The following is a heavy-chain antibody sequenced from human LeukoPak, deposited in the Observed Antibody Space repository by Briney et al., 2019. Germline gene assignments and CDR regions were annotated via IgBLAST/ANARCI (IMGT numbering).Heavy chain of an antibody. D-gene: IGHD2-15*01. V-gene: IGHV1-18*01. Sequence: GASVKVPCKAYGYTFTSYGFNWVRQAPGQGLEWMGWVTGYNGNTNYAQKIQGRVTMTTDTSTSTAYMELRSLRSDDTAVYYCARDRGCSGGGCYDNWFDPWGQGTLVIVSS. CDR3: ARDRGCSGGGCYDNWFDP. J-gene: IGHJ5*02. CDR2: VTGYNGNT. CDR1: GYTFTSYG.